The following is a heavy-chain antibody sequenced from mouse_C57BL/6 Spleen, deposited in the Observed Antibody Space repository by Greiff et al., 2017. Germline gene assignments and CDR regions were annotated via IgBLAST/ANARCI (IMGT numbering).Heavy chain of an antibody. J-gene: IGHJ3*01. CDR3: ARTPYYSNDGGFAD. Sequence: QVQLQQSGAELMKPGASVKFSCKASGYTFTGYWIDWVKQRPGHGLEWIGEIFPGSGCTNYNEKFKGKATFTADTSSNTAYMQISSLTAEDSAICDSARTPYYSNDGGFADWGQGTLVTVSA. V-gene: IGHV1-9*01. D-gene: IGHD2-12*01. CDR2: IFPGSGCT. CDR1: GYTFTGYW.